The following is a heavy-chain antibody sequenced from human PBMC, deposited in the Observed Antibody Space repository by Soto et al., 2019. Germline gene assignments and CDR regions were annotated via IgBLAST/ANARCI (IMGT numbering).Heavy chain of an antibody. Sequence: GASVKVSCKASGYSFTDYHIHWVRQAPGQGLEWLGRINPKSGGTSTAQKFQGWVTMTTDTSISTASMELTRLTSDDTAIYYCARGDSTDCSNGVCSFFYDHDMDVWGQGTAVTVSS. D-gene: IGHD2-8*01. CDR2: INPKSGGT. CDR3: ARGDSTDCSNGVCSFFYDHDMDV. CDR1: GYSFTDYH. V-gene: IGHV1-2*04. J-gene: IGHJ6*02.